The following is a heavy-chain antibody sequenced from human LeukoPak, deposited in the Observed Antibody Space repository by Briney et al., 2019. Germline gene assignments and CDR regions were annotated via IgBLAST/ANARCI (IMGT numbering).Heavy chain of an antibody. Sequence: SVKVSCKASGGTFSSYAISWVRQAPGQGLEWMGGIIPIFGTANYAQKFQGRVTITADKSTGTAYMELSSLRSEDTAVYYCARDSGSYSGSDDYWGQGTLVTVSS. CDR3: ARDSGSYSGSDDY. CDR2: IIPIFGTA. J-gene: IGHJ4*02. CDR1: GGTFSSYA. V-gene: IGHV1-69*06. D-gene: IGHD1-26*01.